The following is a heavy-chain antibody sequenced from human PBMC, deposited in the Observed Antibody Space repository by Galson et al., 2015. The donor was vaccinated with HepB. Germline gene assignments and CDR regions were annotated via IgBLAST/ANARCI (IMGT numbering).Heavy chain of an antibody. CDR1: GFTFSRYN. V-gene: IGHV3-48*01. CDR3: ARDSRATFGEPNWFDP. CDR2: ISASSSTI. Sequence: SLRLSCAASGFTFSRYNMNWVRQVPGKGLEWISYISASSSTIECADSVKGRFTISRDNAKNSLFLQMSSLRAEDTAVYYCARDSRATFGEPNWFDPWGQGTLVTVSS. J-gene: IGHJ5*02. D-gene: IGHD3-3*01.